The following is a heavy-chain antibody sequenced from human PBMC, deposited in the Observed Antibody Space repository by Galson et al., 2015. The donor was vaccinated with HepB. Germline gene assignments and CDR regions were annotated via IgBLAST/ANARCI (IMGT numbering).Heavy chain of an antibody. V-gene: IGHV3-33*01. D-gene: IGHD3-3*01. J-gene: IGHJ4*02. CDR2: IWYDGSNK. CDR3: AREYEYYDFWSGYYI. CDR1: GFTFSSYG. Sequence: SLRLSCAASGFTFSSYGMHWVRQAPGKGLEWVAVIWYDGSNKYYADSVKGRFTISRDNSKNTLYLQMNSLRAEDTAVYYCAREYEYYDFWSGYYIWGQGTLVTVSS.